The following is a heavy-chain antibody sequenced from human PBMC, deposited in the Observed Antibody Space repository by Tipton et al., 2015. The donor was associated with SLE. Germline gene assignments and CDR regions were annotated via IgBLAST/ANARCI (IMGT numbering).Heavy chain of an antibody. Sequence: TLSLTCTVSGYSISSGYYWGWIRQPPGKGLEWIGSIYHSGSTYYNPSLKSRVTISEDTSKQQSSLKLTSLTAADTAVYYCARHAGDYAYFDSWGQGILVTVSS. J-gene: IGHJ4*02. V-gene: IGHV4-38-2*02. CDR3: ARHAGDYAYFDS. D-gene: IGHD4-17*01. CDR1: GYSISSGYY. CDR2: IYHSGST.